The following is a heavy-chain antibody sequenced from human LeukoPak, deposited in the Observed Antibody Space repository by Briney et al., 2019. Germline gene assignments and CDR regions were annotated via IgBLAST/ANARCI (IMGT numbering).Heavy chain of an antibody. CDR3: ARDPGLSPLGAFDI. D-gene: IGHD3-16*02. CDR2: ISSSSTYI. CDR1: GFTFSSYS. V-gene: IGHV3-21*01. J-gene: IGHJ3*02. Sequence: GGSLRLSCAASGFTFSSYSMNWVRQAPGKGLEWVSSISSSSTYIYYADSVKGRFTICRDNAKNSLYLQMNSLRAEDTAVYYCARDPGLSPLGAFDIWGQGTMVTVSS.